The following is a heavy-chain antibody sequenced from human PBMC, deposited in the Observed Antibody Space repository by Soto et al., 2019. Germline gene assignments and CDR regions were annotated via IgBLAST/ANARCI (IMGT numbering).Heavy chain of an antibody. CDR1: GRSSSSYY. D-gene: IGHD1-1*01. CDR3: AGGVPGDY. V-gene: IGHV4-59*13. CDR2: IYYREST. Sequence: SATLSLTCTPSGRSSSSYYLSWIRQPPGKGLEWIGYIYYRESTDYNPSLKSRVIISVETSKNQFSLKLSSVTAADTAVYYCAGGVPGDYWGQGTLVTVSS. J-gene: IGHJ4*02.